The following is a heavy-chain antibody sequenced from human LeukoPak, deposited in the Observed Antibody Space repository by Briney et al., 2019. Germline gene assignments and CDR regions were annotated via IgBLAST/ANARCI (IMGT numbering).Heavy chain of an antibody. CDR3: ARDLTGHYDFWSGYYSYYYYMDV. J-gene: IGHJ6*03. D-gene: IGHD3-3*01. CDR1: GGTFSSYA. Sequence: SVKVSCKASGGTFSSYAISWVRQAPGQGLEWMGGIIPIFGTANYAQKFQGRVTITADESTSTAYMELSSLRSEDTAVYYCARDLTGHYDFWSGYYSYYYYMDVWGKGTTVTVSS. V-gene: IGHV1-69*13. CDR2: IIPIFGTA.